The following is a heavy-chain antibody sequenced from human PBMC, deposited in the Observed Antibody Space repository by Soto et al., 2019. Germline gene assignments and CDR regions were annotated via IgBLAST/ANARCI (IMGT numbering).Heavy chain of an antibody. CDR3: ASYYGSGSYPSRVLDV. D-gene: IGHD3-10*01. J-gene: IGHJ6*02. CDR2: IIPIFGTA. V-gene: IGHV1-69*01. Sequence: QVQLVQSGAEVKKPGSSVKVSCKASGGTFSSYAISWVRQATGQGLEWMGGIIPIFGTANYAQKFQGRVTITADESTSTAYMELSSLRSEDTAVYYCASYYGSGSYPSRVLDVWGQGTTVTVSS. CDR1: GGTFSSYA.